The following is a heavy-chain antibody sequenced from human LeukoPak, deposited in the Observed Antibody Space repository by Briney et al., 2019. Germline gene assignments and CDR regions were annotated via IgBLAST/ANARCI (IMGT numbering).Heavy chain of an antibody. D-gene: IGHD6-13*01. CDR1: GLTFSSNW. Sequence: GGSLRLSCATSGLTFSSNWMSWVRHVPGRGLDWVANIKPDGSAQYYAASVKGRFTISRDNAKYSVYLQMNSLRVEDTAVYYCARANNSSWHNWGQGTLVTVSA. CDR3: ARANNSSWHN. CDR2: IKPDGSAQ. J-gene: IGHJ4*02. V-gene: IGHV3-7*01.